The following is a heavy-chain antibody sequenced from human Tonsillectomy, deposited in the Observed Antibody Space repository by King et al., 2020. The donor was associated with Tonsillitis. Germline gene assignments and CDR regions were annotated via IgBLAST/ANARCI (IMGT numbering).Heavy chain of an antibody. Sequence: VQLVESRGGLVKPGGSLRLSCAASGFTFSNAWMNWVRQAPGEGLEWVGRIKSKADGGTTDYAAPVKGRFTIPRDDSKTTMYLQMNSLKTEDTAVYYCTREGSVVDYYYFDGMDVWGQGTTVTVSS. CDR1: GFTFSNAW. J-gene: IGHJ6*02. CDR3: TREGSVVDYYYFDGMDV. D-gene: IGHD2-21*01. V-gene: IGHV3-15*01. CDR2: IKSKADGGTT.